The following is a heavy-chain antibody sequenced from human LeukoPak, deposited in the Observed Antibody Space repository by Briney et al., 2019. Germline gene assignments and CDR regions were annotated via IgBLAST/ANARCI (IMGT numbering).Heavy chain of an antibody. D-gene: IGHD3-10*01. Sequence: PGGSLRLSCTASGFAFSDFYMSWIRQAPGKGLEWVSYIRPTRYTNYADSVKGRFTLSRDNAKNSEYLQMSSLTVEDTAVYYCARENFGSGGSHFDFWGHGTLVTVSS. CDR3: ARENFGSGGSHFDF. J-gene: IGHJ4*01. CDR2: IRPTRYT. V-gene: IGHV3-11*06. CDR1: GFAFSDFY.